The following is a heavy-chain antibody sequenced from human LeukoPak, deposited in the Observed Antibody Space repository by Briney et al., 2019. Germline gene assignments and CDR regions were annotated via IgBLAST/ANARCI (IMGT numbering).Heavy chain of an antibody. Sequence: PAASVKVSCKASGGTFSSYAISWVRQAPGQGLEWMGRIIPILGIASYAQKFQGRVTITADKSTSTAYMELSSLRSEDTAVYYCASGSTMIVVPSPWYFDYWGQGTLVTVPS. V-gene: IGHV1-69*04. J-gene: IGHJ4*02. CDR1: GGTFSSYA. D-gene: IGHD3-22*01. CDR3: ASGSTMIVVPSPWYFDY. CDR2: IIPILGIA.